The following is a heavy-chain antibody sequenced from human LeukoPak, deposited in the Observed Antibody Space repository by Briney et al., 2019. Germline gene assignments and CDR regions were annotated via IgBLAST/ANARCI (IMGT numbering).Heavy chain of an antibody. CDR3: AKGGEGIGSGLYDSSGYFDY. CDR1: GFTFSSYG. CDR2: IRYDGSNK. Sequence: QPGGSLRLSCAASGFTFSSYGMHWVRQAPGKGLEWVAFIRYDGSNKYYADSMKGRFTISRDNSKNALYLQMNSLRAEDTAVYYCAKGGEGIGSGLYDSSGYFDYWGQGTLVTVSS. J-gene: IGHJ4*02. V-gene: IGHV3-30*02. D-gene: IGHD3-22*01.